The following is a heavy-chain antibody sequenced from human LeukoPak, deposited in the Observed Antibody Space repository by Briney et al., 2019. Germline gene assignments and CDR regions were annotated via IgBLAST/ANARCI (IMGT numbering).Heavy chain of an antibody. CDR2: IYPSGST. V-gene: IGHV4-4*07. J-gene: IGHJ4*02. CDR3: ARGGGVTQYYFDS. Sequence: SETLSLTCTVSGGPITNYYWSWIRQPAGKGLEWIGRIYPSGSTNYNPFLKSRVTMSADTSKNQLSLKLTSVTAADTAVFYCARGGGVTQYYFDSWGQGTLVTVSS. CDR1: GGPITNYY. D-gene: IGHD3-16*01.